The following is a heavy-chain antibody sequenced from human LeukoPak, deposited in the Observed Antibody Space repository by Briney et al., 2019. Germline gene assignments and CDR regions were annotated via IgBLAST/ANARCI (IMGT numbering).Heavy chain of an antibody. CDR2: MNPGSGNT. CDR3: ASHTYYLSSGSFGH. J-gene: IGHJ4*02. V-gene: IGHV1-8*01. Sequence: VASVTVSCTASGYTFTSFDINWVRQAPGQGPEWMGWMNPGSGNTGYAQRFRSRVTMTRDTSISTAYLEMSSLTSEDTAVYYCASHTYYLSSGSFGHWGQGTVVTVSS. D-gene: IGHD3-10*01. CDR1: GYTFTSFD.